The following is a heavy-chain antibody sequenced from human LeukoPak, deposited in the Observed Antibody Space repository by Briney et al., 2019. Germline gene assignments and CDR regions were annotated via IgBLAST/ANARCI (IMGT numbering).Heavy chain of an antibody. V-gene: IGHV4-34*01. J-gene: IGHJ3*02. CDR2: INHSGSA. Sequence: SETLSLTCAVYGGSFSGYYWSWIRQPPGKGLEWIGEINHSGSANYNPSLKSRVTISVDTSKNQFSLELSSVTAADTTVYYCARVNMIASDAFDIWGQGTMVTVSS. D-gene: IGHD3-22*01. CDR1: GGSFSGYY. CDR3: ARVNMIASDAFDI.